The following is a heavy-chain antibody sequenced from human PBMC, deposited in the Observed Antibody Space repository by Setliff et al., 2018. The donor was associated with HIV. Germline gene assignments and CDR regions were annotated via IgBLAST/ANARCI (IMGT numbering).Heavy chain of an antibody. D-gene: IGHD1-26*01. J-gene: IGHJ3*02. Sequence: GGSLRLSCAASGFTFSSYSVNWVRQAPGKGLEWVSSISSTSNYRYYADSMKGRFTISRDNAKNPLYLQMNSLRAEDTAVYYCARRGNYMEDAFDIWGQGTMVTVSS. V-gene: IGHV3-21*01. CDR3: ARRGNYMEDAFDI. CDR2: ISSTSNYR. CDR1: GFTFSSYS.